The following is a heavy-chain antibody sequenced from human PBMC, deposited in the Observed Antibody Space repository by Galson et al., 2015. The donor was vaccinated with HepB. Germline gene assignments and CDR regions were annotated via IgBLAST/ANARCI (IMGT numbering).Heavy chain of an antibody. CDR2: ITSSSSTI. V-gene: IGHV3-48*01. Sequence: SLRLSCAASGFIFSSYSMNWVRQAPGKGLEWVSYITSSSSTIYYADSVKGRFTISRDNAKNSLYLQMNSLRADDTAVYYCARGDSGSFPGYWGQGTLVTVSS. CDR1: GFIFSSYS. CDR3: ARGDSGSFPGY. J-gene: IGHJ4*02. D-gene: IGHD1-26*01.